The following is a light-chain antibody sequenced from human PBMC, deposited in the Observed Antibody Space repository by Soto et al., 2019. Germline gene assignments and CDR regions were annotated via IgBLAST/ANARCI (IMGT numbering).Light chain of an antibody. CDR3: QQYDSFSGT. CDR1: QSINRW. CDR2: KAS. Sequence: DIQMTQSPSTLSASVGERVTITCRASQSINRWLAWYQQKPGKAPKLLMYKASTVQSGVPSRFSGSGSGTEFTLTISSLLPDDFATYYCQQYDSFSGTFGQGTKVDIK. V-gene: IGKV1-5*03. J-gene: IGKJ1*01.